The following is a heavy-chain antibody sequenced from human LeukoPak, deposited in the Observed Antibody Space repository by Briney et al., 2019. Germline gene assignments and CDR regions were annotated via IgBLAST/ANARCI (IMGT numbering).Heavy chain of an antibody. J-gene: IGHJ4*02. CDR1: GFTFSSYS. V-gene: IGHV3-7*04. CDR2: IKQDGSEK. Sequence: GGSLRLSCAASGFTFSSYSMNWVRQAPGKGLEWVANIKQDGSEKYYVDSVKGRFTISRDNAKNSLYLQMNSLRAEDTAVYYCARDLFSYGSYWGQGTLVTVSS. D-gene: IGHD5-18*01. CDR3: ARDLFSYGSY.